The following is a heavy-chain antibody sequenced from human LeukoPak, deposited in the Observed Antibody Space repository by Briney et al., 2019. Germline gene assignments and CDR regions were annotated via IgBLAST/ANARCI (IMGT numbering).Heavy chain of an antibody. J-gene: IGHJ5*02. Sequence: SATLTLTCAVSGGSINTSSYHWVWMPQPPGKGLVLFGSTYYSGSTHYDPSLKSLTTISVDTSENQFFEMLSSGTAADTAVEYCVGRRYYYDGSGDLGWFDPWGQGTLVTVSS. CDR3: VGRRYYYDGSGDLGWFDP. CDR2: TYYSGST. D-gene: IGHD3-22*01. CDR1: GGSINTSSYH. V-gene: IGHV4-39*01.